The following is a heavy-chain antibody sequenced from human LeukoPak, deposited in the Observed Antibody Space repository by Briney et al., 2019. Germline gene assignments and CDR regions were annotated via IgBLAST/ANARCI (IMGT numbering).Heavy chain of an antibody. D-gene: IGHD3-10*02. CDR3: AREMFGEGNY. Sequence: GGSLGLSCAASGFTVSSNYMSWVRQAPGKGLEWVSVIYSGGGTCYADSVKGRFTISRDNSKNTLYLQMNSLRAEDTAVYYCAREMFGEGNYWGQGTLVTVSS. V-gene: IGHV3-66*01. J-gene: IGHJ4*02. CDR1: GFTVSSNY. CDR2: IYSGGGT.